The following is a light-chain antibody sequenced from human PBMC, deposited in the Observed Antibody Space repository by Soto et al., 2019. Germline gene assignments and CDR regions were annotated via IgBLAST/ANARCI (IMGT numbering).Light chain of an antibody. V-gene: IGKV3-11*01. CDR2: DAS. CDR3: QQRTKWPLT. J-gene: IGKJ4*01. Sequence: EIVLTQSPATLSLSPGERASLSCRASQSVSTYLAWYQQKPGQAPRLLIYDASNRATDIPARFSGSGSGTDFTLTISSLEPEDFAVYYCQQRTKWPLTFGGGTRVEI. CDR1: QSVSTY.